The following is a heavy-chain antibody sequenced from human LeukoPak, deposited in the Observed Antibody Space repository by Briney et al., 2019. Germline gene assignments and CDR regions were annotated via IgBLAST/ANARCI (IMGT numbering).Heavy chain of an antibody. CDR3: ATGGGGSEY. CDR1: GFTFSTYW. D-gene: IGHD3-16*01. CDR2: INSDGSHT. V-gene: IGHV3-74*01. Sequence: GGSLRLSCAASGFTFSTYWMHWVRQAPGKGLVWVSRINSDGSHTSYADSVKGRLTISRDNAKKTLYLQMNNLRAEDTAVYYCATGGGGSEYWGQGTLVTVSS. J-gene: IGHJ4*02.